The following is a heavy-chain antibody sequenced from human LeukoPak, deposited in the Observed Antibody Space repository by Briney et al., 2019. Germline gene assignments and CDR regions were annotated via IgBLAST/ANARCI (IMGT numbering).Heavy chain of an antibody. V-gene: IGHV3-21*01. D-gene: IGHD3-22*01. J-gene: IGHJ4*02. CDR1: GFTFSSYS. CDR2: ISSSSSYI. CDR3: ARDAHYYDSSGITPFDY. Sequence: GGSLRLSCAASGFTFSSYSMNWVRQAPGKGLEWVSFISSSSSYIYYADSVKGRFTISRDNAKNSLYLQMNSLRAEDTAVYYCARDAHYYDSSGITPFDYWGQGTLVTVSS.